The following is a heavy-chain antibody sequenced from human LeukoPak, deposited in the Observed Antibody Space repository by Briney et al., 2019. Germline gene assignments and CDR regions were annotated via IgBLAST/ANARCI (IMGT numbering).Heavy chain of an antibody. J-gene: IGHJ6*03. CDR1: GYTFTSYD. V-gene: IGHV1-8*03. CDR2: MNPNSGNT. CDR3: ARGVLRYFDWLLKYYYYYMDV. Sequence: ASVKVSCKASGYTFTSYDINWGRQATGQGLEWMGWMNPNSGNTGYAQKFQGRVTITRNTSISTAYMELSSLRSEDTAVYYCARGVLRYFDWLLKYYYYYMDVWGKGTTVTVSS. D-gene: IGHD3-9*01.